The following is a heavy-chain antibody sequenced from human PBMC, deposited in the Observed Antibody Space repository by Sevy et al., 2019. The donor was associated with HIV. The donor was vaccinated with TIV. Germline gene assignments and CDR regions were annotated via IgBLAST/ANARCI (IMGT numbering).Heavy chain of an antibody. CDR1: GFTFSAYW. CDR2: INQGGSEK. CDR3: ARALAAAASS. D-gene: IGHD6-13*01. V-gene: IGHV3-7*01. Sequence: GGSLRLSCAASGFTFSAYWMHWVRQAPGKGLEWVANINQGGSEKYYVDSVKGRFTISRDNAKNSLFLQMNSLRAEDTAVYYCARALAAAASSWGPGALVTVSS. J-gene: IGHJ5*02.